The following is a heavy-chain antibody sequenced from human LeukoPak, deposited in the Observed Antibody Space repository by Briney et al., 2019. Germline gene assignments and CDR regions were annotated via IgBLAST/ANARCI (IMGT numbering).Heavy chain of an antibody. CDR1: GGSFSSYY. CDR3: ARERGYSFGYGVDY. V-gene: IGHV4-59*01. J-gene: IGHJ4*02. D-gene: IGHD5-18*01. Sequence: SETLSLTCTVSGGSFSSYYWSWIRQPPGKGLEWIGYLHYSGSTKYSPSLKSRVTISVDASKNQFSLKLSSVTAADTAVYYCARERGYSFGYGVDYWGQGTLVTVPS. CDR2: LHYSGST.